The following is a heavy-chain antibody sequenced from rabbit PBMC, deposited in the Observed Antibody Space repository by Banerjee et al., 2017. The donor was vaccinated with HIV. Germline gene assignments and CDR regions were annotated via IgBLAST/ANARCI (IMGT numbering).Heavy chain of an antibody. CDR1: GFSFSSAYW. J-gene: IGHJ4*01. CDR3: ARSDYWAYADGAYGYAFNL. CDR2: IYTSVSGTT. Sequence: LQESGGGLVKPGGTLTLTCKASGFSFSSAYWICWVRQAPGKGLEWIACIYTSVSGTTHYASWAKGRFTISKTSSTTVTLQMTSLTAADTATYFCARSDYWAYADGAYGYAFNLWGPGTLVTVS. V-gene: IGHV1S45*01. D-gene: IGHD6-1*01.